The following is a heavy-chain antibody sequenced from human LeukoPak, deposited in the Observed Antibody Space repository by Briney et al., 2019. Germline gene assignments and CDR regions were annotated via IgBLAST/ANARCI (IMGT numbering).Heavy chain of an antibody. Sequence: SETLSLTCTVSGGSFSSYYWTWIRQPPGKGLEWIGYIYHTGSTNYNPSLKSRVTISVGTSKNQFSLKLTSVTAADTAVYFCARVAGYTYSYYYFDYWGQGTLVTVSS. V-gene: IGHV4-59*01. CDR1: GGSFSSYY. CDR2: IYHTGST. D-gene: IGHD5-18*01. CDR3: ARVAGYTYSYYYFDY. J-gene: IGHJ4*02.